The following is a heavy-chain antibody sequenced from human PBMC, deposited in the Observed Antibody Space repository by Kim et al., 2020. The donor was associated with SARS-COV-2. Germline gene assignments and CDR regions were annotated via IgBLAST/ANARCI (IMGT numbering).Heavy chain of an antibody. CDR3: ATGRIAAAGTSLSFYYYYGMGV. CDR2: ISYDGSNK. D-gene: IGHD6-13*01. CDR1: GFTFSSYG. Sequence: GGSLRLSCAASGFTFSSYGMHWVRQAPGKGLEWVAVISYDGSNKYYADSVKGRFTISRDNSKNTLYLQMNSLRAEDTAVYYCATGRIAAAGTSLSFYYYYGMGVWGAGTPVTVSS. V-gene: IGHV3-30*03. J-gene: IGHJ6*04.